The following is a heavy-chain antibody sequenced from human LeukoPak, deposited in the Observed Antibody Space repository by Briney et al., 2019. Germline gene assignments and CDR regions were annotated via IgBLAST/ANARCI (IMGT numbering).Heavy chain of an antibody. CDR3: ARSLLRYFDWLFGY. D-gene: IGHD3-9*01. J-gene: IGHJ4*02. CDR1: DYTFTRYG. Sequence: SVRVSCKASDYTFTRYGISWVRQAPGQGLEWMGGIIPIFGTANYAQKFQGRVTITADKSTSTAYMELSSLRSEDTAVYYCARSLLRYFDWLFGYWGQGTLVTVSS. CDR2: IIPIFGTA. V-gene: IGHV1-69*06.